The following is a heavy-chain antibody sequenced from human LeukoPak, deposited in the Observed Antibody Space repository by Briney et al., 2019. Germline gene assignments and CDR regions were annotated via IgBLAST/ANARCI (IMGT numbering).Heavy chain of an antibody. CDR1: GGSISSYY. J-gene: IGHJ5*02. D-gene: IGHD3-22*01. CDR3: ARHYYDSAYGFDP. V-gene: IGHV4-59*08. Sequence: SETLSLTCTASGGSISSYYWSWIRQPPGKGLEWIGYIYFSGTTNYNPSLKSRVTMSVDTSKNQFSLKLNSVTAADTAVYYCARHYYDSAYGFDPWGQGTLVTVSS. CDR2: IYFSGTT.